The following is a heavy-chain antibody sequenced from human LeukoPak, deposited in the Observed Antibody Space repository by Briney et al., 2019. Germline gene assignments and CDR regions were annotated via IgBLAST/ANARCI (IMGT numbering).Heavy chain of an antibody. V-gene: IGHV3-23*01. D-gene: IGHD1-26*01. CDR1: GFTISSYA. Sequence: GGSLRLSCAASGFTISSYAMSWGRQAPGKGLEWVSAISGSGGSTYYADSVKGRFTISRDNSKNTLYLQMNSLRAEDTAVYYCSKGGVGALFDYWGQGTLVTVSS. CDR3: SKGGVGALFDY. CDR2: ISGSGGST. J-gene: IGHJ4*02.